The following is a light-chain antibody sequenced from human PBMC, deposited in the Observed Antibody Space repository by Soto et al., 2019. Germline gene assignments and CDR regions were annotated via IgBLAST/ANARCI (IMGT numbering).Light chain of an antibody. CDR3: QQYNNYPWT. J-gene: IGKJ1*01. Sequence: DIQMTQSPSALSASVGDRVTINCRASQRVGSWLAWYQQKPGKAPNLLIYEASSLQGGVPSRFSGSGSGTEFTLTISSLQPDDFATYYCQQYNNYPWTFGQGTKVDIK. CDR1: QRVGSW. CDR2: EAS. V-gene: IGKV1-5*03.